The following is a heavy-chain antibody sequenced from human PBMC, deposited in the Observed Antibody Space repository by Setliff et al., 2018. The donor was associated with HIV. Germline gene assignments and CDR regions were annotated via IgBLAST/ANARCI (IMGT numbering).Heavy chain of an antibody. CDR3: ARVQYFNSGGYWATIRHYYYMDV. Sequence: GGSLRLSCSVSGFSISKYGMHWVRQAPGKGLEWVALIWFDGTNKYYADSVKGRFTISRDNAENSLFLQMNSLRAEDTAVYYCARVQYFNSGGYWATIRHYYYMDVWGKGTAVTVSS. D-gene: IGHD3-22*01. CDR1: GFSISKYG. CDR2: IWFDGTNK. V-gene: IGHV3-33*01. J-gene: IGHJ6*03.